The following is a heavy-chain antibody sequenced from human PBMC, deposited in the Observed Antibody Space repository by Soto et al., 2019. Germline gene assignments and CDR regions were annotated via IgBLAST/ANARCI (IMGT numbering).Heavy chain of an antibody. CDR2: IAGTSYYT. V-gene: IGHV3-11*05. D-gene: IGHD1-26*01. J-gene: IGHJ3*02. CDR1: GFTFRDYY. Sequence: QVQLVESGGGLVEPGGSLRLSCGASGFTFRDYYLTWIRQAPGKGLEWVSYIAGTSYYTNYADSVKGRFIISRDNAKSSLYLQMKSLRAEDTAVYYCARAKSSGRDDAFDIWGQGTVVTVSS. CDR3: ARAKSSGRDDAFDI.